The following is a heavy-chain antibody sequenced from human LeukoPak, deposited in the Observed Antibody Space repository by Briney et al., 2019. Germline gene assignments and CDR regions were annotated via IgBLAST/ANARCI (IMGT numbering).Heavy chain of an antibody. CDR3: AKDLYRNILTGYHYGMDV. Sequence: GGSLRLSCAASGFTFSSYGMHWVRQAPGKGLEWVAVISYDGSNKYYVDSVKGRFTISRDNSKNTLYLQMNSLRAEDTAVYYCAKDLYRNILTGYHYGMDVWGQGTTVTVSS. CDR2: ISYDGSNK. CDR1: GFTFSSYG. J-gene: IGHJ6*02. D-gene: IGHD3-9*01. V-gene: IGHV3-30*18.